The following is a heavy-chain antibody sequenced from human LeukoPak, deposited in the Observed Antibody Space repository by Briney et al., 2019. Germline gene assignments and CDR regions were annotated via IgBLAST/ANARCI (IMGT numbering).Heavy chain of an antibody. CDR2: INWNGGST. V-gene: IGHV3-20*04. CDR1: GFTFDDYG. J-gene: IGHJ4*02. Sequence: GGSLCLSCAASGFTFDDYGTSWVRQAPGKGLEWVSGINWNGGSTGYADSVKGRFTISRDNAKNSLYLQMNSLRAEDTALYYCARARKFRPTTVTTLDYWGQGTLVTVSS. D-gene: IGHD4-17*01. CDR3: ARARKFRPTTVTTLDY.